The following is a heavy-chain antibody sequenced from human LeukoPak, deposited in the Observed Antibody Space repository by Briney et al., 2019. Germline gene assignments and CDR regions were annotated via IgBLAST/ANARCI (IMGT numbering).Heavy chain of an antibody. CDR1: GFTFSSYS. CDR2: ISSSSSYI. D-gene: IGHD4-17*01. J-gene: IGHJ4*02. CDR3: ARTSNGDGLSFDY. V-gene: IGHV3-21*04. Sequence: AGGSLRLSCAASGFTFSSYSMNWVRQAPGKGLEWVSSISSSSSYIYYADSVKGRFTISRDNSKNTLYLQMNSLRAEDTAVYYCARTSNGDGLSFDYWGQGTLVTVSS.